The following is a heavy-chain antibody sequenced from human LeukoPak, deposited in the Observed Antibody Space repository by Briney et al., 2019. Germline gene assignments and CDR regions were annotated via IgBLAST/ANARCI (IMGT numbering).Heavy chain of an antibody. CDR2: IIPIFGTA. Sequence: GASVKVSCKASGGTFSSYAISWVRQAPGQGLEWMGGIIPIFGTANYAQKFQGRVTITADESTSTAYMELSSLRSGDTAVYYCARAVSGWFGMDVWGQGTTVTVSS. D-gene: IGHD3-10*01. CDR3: ARAVSGWFGMDV. J-gene: IGHJ6*02. CDR1: GGTFSSYA. V-gene: IGHV1-69*13.